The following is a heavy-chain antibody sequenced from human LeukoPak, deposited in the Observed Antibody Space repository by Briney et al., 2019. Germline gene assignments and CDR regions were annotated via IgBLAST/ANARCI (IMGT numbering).Heavy chain of an antibody. CDR2: INTNTGNP. V-gene: IGHV7-4-1*02. D-gene: IGHD3-22*01. Sequence: ASVKVSCKASGYTFTSYAMNWVRQAPGQGLEWMGWINTNTGNPTYAQGFTGRFVFSLDTSVSTAYLQISSLKAEDTAVYYCASSTYYYDSSGYSPMVYWGQGTLVTVSS. J-gene: IGHJ4*02. CDR3: ASSTYYYDSSGYSPMVY. CDR1: GYTFTSYA.